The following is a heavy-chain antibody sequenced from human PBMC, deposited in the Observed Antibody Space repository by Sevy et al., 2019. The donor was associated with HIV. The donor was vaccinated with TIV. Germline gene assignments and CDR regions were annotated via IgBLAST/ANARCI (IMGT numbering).Heavy chain of an antibody. J-gene: IGHJ4*02. CDR2: IRSKAYGETS. Sequence: GGSLRLSCKASGFTFSDYAMNWFRQAPGKGLEWIGFIRSKAYGETSEHAASVKGRFTISRDDSKNIAYLQLNRLKTEDTAVYYCAREGDYGDDDFASWGQGTLVTVSS. CDR3: AREGDYGDDDFAS. D-gene: IGHD4-17*01. CDR1: GFTFSDYA. V-gene: IGHV3-49*03.